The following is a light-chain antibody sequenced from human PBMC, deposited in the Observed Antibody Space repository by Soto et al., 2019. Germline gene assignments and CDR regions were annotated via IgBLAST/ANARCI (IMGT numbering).Light chain of an antibody. V-gene: IGKV1-39*01. J-gene: IGKJ3*01. CDR2: AAS. CDR3: QQSYSTPPGFT. Sequence: DIQMTESPSCLSASVGDRVTTTCRASQSISSYLNWYQQKPGKAPKLLIYAASSLQSGVPSRFSGSGSGTDFTLTISSLQPEDFATYYCQQSYSTPPGFTFGPGTKVDIK. CDR1: QSISSY.